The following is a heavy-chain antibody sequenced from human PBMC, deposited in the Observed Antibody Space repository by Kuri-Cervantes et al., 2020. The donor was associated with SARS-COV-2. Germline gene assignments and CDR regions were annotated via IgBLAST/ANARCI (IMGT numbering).Heavy chain of an antibody. D-gene: IGHD1-26*01. J-gene: IGHJ4*02. CDR2: IHYSGSA. Sequence: SETLSLTCTVSGGSISSHYLSWIRQPPGKGLEWIGYIHYSGSANYNPSLKRRVTISVDTSKYQFSLKLSSVTAADTAVYFYASDRVYSGSYSGLDDWGQGTLVTVSS. V-gene: IGHV4-59*11. CDR1: GGSISSHY. CDR3: ASDRVYSGSYSGLDD.